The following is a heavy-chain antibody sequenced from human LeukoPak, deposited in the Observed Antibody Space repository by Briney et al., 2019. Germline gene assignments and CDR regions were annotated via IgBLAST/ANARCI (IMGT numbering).Heavy chain of an antibody. Sequence: SETLSLTCTVSGGSISSYYWSWIRQPPGKGLEWIGYIYYSGSTNYNPSLKSRVTISVDTSKNQFSLKLSSVTAADTAVYYCARGYHPTYYDILTGYYKKFEAFDIWGPGTMVTVSS. V-gene: IGHV4-59*01. D-gene: IGHD3-9*01. CDR1: GGSISSYY. CDR2: IYYSGST. CDR3: ARGYHPTYYDILTGYYKKFEAFDI. J-gene: IGHJ3*02.